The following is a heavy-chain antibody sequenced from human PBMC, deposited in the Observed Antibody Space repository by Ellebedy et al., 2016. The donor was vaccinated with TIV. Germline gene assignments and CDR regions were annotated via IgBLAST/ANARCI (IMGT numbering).Heavy chain of an antibody. CDR3: ARALFEMATTGFDP. Sequence: PGGSLRLSCAASGFTFSSYGMHWVRQAPGKGLEWVAVIWYDGSNKYYADSVKGRFTISRDNSKNTLYLQMNSLRAEDTAVYYCARALFEMATTGFDPWGQGTLVTVSS. V-gene: IGHV3-33*08. J-gene: IGHJ5*02. CDR1: GFTFSSYG. CDR2: IWYDGSNK. D-gene: IGHD5-24*01.